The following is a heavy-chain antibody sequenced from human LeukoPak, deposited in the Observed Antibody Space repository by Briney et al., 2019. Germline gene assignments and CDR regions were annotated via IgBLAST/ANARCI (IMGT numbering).Heavy chain of an antibody. V-gene: IGHV3-30*18. CDR1: GFAFSSYG. CDR3: AKNFRRKYSSSLYFCGTDV. CDR2: ISYDGSNK. Sequence: GGSLRLSCAASGFAFSSYGMHWVRQAPGKGLEWVAGISYDGSNKYYADSVKGRFTISRDNSKNTLYLQMNSLRAEDTAVYNCAKNFRRKYSSSLYFCGTDVWGQGTTVTASS. J-gene: IGHJ6*02. D-gene: IGHD6-13*01.